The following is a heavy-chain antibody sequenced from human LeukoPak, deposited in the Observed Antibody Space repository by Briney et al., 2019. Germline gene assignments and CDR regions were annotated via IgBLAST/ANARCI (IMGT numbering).Heavy chain of an antibody. J-gene: IGHJ6*03. CDR3: ARVALSGSYYSSVFYMDV. CDR1: GYTFTSYA. CDR2: INTNTGNP. D-gene: IGHD1-26*01. Sequence: GASVKVSCKASGYTFTSYAMNWVRQAPGQGLEWMGWINTNTGNPTYAQGFTGRFVFSLDTSVSTAYLQISSLKAEDTAVYYCARVALSGSYYSSVFYMDVWGKGTTVTVSS. V-gene: IGHV7-4-1*02.